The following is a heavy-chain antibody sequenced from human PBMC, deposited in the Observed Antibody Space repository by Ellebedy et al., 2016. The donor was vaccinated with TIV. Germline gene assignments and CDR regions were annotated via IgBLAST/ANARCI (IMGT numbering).Heavy chain of an antibody. CDR1: GFTFSDYY. CDR3: ARTGGYDSAYFDY. D-gene: IGHD5-12*01. J-gene: IGHJ4*02. V-gene: IGHV3-11*06. CDR2: VSSRSSYA. Sequence: GESLKISCGASGFTFSDYYMNWIRQSPGKGLEWVSWVSSRSSYAYYADSVKGRFTISRDNAKDSLYLEMNSLRAEDTAVYYCARTGGYDSAYFDYWGQGTLVTVSS.